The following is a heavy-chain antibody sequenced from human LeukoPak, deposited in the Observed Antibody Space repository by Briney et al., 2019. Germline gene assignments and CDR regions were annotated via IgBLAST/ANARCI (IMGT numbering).Heavy chain of an antibody. D-gene: IGHD5-18*01. J-gene: IGHJ3*02. CDR3: ARVVEQAGYSYGDDAFDI. CDR2: IYYSGST. Sequence: SQTLPLTCTVSGGSISSGDYYWSWIRQPPGKGLEWIGYIYYSGSTYYNPSLKSRVTISVDTSKNQFSLKLSSVTAADTAVYYCARVVEQAGYSYGDDAFDIWGQGTMVTVSS. V-gene: IGHV4-30-4*01. CDR1: GGSISSGDYY.